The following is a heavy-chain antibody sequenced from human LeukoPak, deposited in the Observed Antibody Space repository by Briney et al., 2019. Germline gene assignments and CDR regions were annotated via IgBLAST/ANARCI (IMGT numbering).Heavy chain of an antibody. CDR3: ARDRGITGTTWDAFDI. CDR2: ISSSGSTI. D-gene: IGHD1-20*01. Sequence: GGSLRLSCAASGFTFSSYEMNWVRQAPGKGLEWVSYISSSGSTIYYADSVKGRFTISRDNAKNMLYLQMNSLRAEDTAVYYCARDRGITGTTWDAFDIWGQGTMVTVSS. V-gene: IGHV3-48*03. CDR1: GFTFSSYE. J-gene: IGHJ3*02.